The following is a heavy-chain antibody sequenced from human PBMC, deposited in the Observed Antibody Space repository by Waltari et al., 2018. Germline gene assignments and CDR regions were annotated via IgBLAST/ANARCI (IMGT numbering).Heavy chain of an antibody. Sequence: QVQLQESGPGLVKPSETLSLTCTVSGGSISSHYWSWIRPPPGKGLEWIGYIYYSGSTNYNPSLKSRVTISVDTSKNQFSLKLSSVTAADTAVYYCARGGRIVGATTTDYFDYWGQGTLVTVSS. D-gene: IGHD1-26*01. J-gene: IGHJ4*02. CDR3: ARGGRIVGATTTDYFDY. CDR1: GGSISSHY. CDR2: IYYSGST. V-gene: IGHV4-59*11.